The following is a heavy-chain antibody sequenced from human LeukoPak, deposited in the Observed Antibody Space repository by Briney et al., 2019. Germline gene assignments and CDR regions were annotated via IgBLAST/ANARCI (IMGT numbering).Heavy chain of an antibody. V-gene: IGHV3-9*01. J-gene: IGHJ4*02. CDR3: AKDPNYDILTGAFDY. CDR2: ISWNSGSI. D-gene: IGHD3-9*01. CDR1: GFTFDDYA. Sequence: GGTLRLSCAASGFTFDDYAMHWVRQAPGEGLEWVSGISWNSGSIGYADSVKGRFTISRDNAKNSLYLQMNSLRAEDTALYYCAKDPNYDILTGAFDYWGQGTLVTVSS.